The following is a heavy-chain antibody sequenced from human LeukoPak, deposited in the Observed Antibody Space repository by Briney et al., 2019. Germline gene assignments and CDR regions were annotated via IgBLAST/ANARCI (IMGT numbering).Heavy chain of an antibody. V-gene: IGHV3-74*01. Sequence: PGGSLRLSCAVSRFFSSYWMHWVRQVPGKGLVWVSRIDSDGNFTNYADSVKGRFTISRDNAKSTLYLQMNSLRVEDTALYYCARGRPHGNDYWGQGTLVTVSS. CDR3: ARGRPHGNDY. J-gene: IGHJ4*02. CDR2: IDSDGNFT. D-gene: IGHD4-23*01. CDR1: RFFSSYW.